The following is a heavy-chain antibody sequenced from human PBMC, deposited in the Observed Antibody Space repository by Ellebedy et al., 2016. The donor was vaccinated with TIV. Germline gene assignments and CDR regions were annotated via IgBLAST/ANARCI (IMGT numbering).Heavy chain of an antibody. V-gene: IGHV3-11*01. Sequence: GGSLRLXXAASGFTFSDYYMSWIRQAPGKGLEWVSYISSSGSTIYYADSVKGRFTISRDNAKNSLYLQMNSLRAEDTAVYYCARARYSGSYFDYWGQGTLVTVSS. J-gene: IGHJ4*02. CDR2: ISSSGSTI. CDR1: GFTFSDYY. D-gene: IGHD1-26*01. CDR3: ARARYSGSYFDY.